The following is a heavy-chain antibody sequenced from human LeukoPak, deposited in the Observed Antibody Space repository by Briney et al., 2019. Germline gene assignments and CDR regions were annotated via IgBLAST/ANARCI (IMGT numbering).Heavy chain of an antibody. CDR2: IYYSGST. CDR3: ARGFGFRTYYYYYGMDV. Sequence: SETLSLTCTVSGGSISSSSSYWGWIRQPPGKGLEWIGSIYYSGSTNYNPSLKSRVTISVDTSKNQFSLKLSSVTAADTAVYYCARGFGFRTYYYYYGMDVWGQGTTVTVSS. CDR1: GGSISSSSSY. V-gene: IGHV4-39*07. J-gene: IGHJ6*02. D-gene: IGHD3-10*01.